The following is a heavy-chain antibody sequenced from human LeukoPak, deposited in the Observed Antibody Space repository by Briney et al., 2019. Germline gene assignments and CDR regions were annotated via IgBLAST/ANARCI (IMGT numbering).Heavy chain of an antibody. Sequence: PGGSLRLSCAASGFTFSSHSMNWVRQAPGKGLEWVSSIRSSSSYIYYADSVKGRFTISRDNAKNSLYLQMNSLRAEDTAVYYCARVSYDILTGYSYIDYWGQGTLVTVSS. CDR2: IRSSSSYI. D-gene: IGHD3-9*01. V-gene: IGHV3-21*01. CDR3: ARVSYDILTGYSYIDY. CDR1: GFTFSSHS. J-gene: IGHJ4*02.